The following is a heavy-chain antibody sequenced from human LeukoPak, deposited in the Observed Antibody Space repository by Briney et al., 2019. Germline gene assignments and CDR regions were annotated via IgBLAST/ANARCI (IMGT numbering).Heavy chain of an antibody. V-gene: IGHV4-30-2*01. CDR2: IYHSGST. CDR1: GGSISSGGYS. D-gene: IGHD2-15*01. Sequence: SETLSLTCAVSGGSISSGGYSWSWIRQPPGKGLEWIGYIYHSGSTYYNPSLKSRVTTSVDRSKNQFSLKLSSVTAADTAVYYCARVGRAATYAFDYWGQGTLVTVSS. CDR3: ARVGRAATYAFDY. J-gene: IGHJ4*02.